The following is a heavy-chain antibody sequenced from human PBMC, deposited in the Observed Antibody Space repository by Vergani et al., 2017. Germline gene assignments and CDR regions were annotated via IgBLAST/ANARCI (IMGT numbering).Heavy chain of an antibody. CDR2: IYYSGST. D-gene: IGHD1-7*01. V-gene: IGHV4-59*12. CDR3: ARVNWNYEFDY. Sequence: QVQLQESGPGLVKPSETLSLTCTVSGGSISSYYWSWIRQPPGKGLEWIGYIYYSGSTYYNPSLKSRVTISVDRSKNQFSLKLSSVTAADTAVYYCARVNWNYEFDYWGQGTLVTVSS. CDR1: GGSISSYY. J-gene: IGHJ4*02.